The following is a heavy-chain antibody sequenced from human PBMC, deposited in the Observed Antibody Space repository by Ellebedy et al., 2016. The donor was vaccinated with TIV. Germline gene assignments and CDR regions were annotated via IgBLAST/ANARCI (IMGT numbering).Heavy chain of an antibody. CDR2: ISSSGVSS. D-gene: IGHD3-22*01. V-gene: IGHV3-23*01. Sequence: GGSLRLSCAASGFTFRNFAMTWVRQAPGKGLEWVSSISSSGVSSDYADSVRGRVTISRDNSKSTLYLQMDGLGADDSAEYYCAKLDSSGYYYGRLDYWGQGTLVTVSS. CDR1: GFTFRNFA. CDR3: AKLDSSGYYYGRLDY. J-gene: IGHJ4*02.